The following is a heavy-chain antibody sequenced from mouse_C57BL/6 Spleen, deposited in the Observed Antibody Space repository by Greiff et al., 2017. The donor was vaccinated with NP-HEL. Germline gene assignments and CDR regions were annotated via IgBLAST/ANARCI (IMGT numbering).Heavy chain of an antibody. V-gene: IGHV2-9-1*01. CDR1: GFSLTSYA. CDR3: ARGLLPDYYAMDY. D-gene: IGHD2-3*01. CDR2: IWTGGGT. J-gene: IGHJ4*01. Sequence: VKLMESGPGLVAPSQSLSITCTVSGFSLTSYAISWVRQPPGKGLEWLGVIWTGGGTNYNSALKSRLSISKDNSKSQVFLKMNSLQTDDTARYYCARGLLPDYYAMDYWGQGTSVTVSS.